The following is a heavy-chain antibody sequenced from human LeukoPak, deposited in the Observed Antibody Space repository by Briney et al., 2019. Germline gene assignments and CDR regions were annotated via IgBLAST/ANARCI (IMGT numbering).Heavy chain of an antibody. CDR1: GFTFSSSA. J-gene: IGHJ4*02. V-gene: IGHV3-23*01. CDR3: AKDRGGSAYFAGFDY. CDR2: ISASGGST. Sequence: GGSLRLSCAASGFTFSSSAMSWVRQVAEKGLEWVSGISASGGSTYYADSVRGRFTISRDNSKNTLYVQMNSLRDEDTAVYYCAKDRGGSAYFAGFDYCGQGTLVTVSS. D-gene: IGHD3-22*01.